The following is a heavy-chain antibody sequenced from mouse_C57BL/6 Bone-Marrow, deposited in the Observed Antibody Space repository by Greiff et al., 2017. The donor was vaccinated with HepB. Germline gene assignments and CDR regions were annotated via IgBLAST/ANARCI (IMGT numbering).Heavy chain of an antibody. CDR1: GFTFSSYA. J-gene: IGHJ3*01. Sequence: EVQRVESGGGLVKPGGSLKLSCAASGFTFSSYAMSWVRQTPEKRLEWVATISDGGSYTYYPDNVKGRFTISRDNAKNNLYLQMSHLKSEDTAMYYCARDQSGYYIYWGQGTLVTVSA. V-gene: IGHV5-4*01. CDR3: ARDQSGYYIY. CDR2: ISDGGSYT. D-gene: IGHD2-3*01.